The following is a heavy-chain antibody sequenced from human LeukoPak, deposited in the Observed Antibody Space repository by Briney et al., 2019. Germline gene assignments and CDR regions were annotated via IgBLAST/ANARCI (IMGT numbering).Heavy chain of an antibody. J-gene: IGHJ3*02. CDR2: INPNSGGT. V-gene: IGHV1-2*04. Sequence: ASVKVSCKASGYTFTGYYMHWVRQAPGQGLEWMGWINPNSGGTNYAQKFQGWVTMTRDTSISTAYMELSRLRSDDTAVYYCATDSSGYYYEVPRGTPNDAFDIWGQGTMVTVSS. CDR3: ATDSSGYYYEVPRGTPNDAFDI. CDR1: GYTFTGYY. D-gene: IGHD3-22*01.